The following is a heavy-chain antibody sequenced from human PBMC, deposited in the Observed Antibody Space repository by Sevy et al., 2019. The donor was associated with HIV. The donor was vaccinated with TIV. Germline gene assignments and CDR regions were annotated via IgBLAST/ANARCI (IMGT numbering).Heavy chain of an antibody. J-gene: IGHJ4*02. CDR1: GFTFSSYA. CDR3: AKDFTTVVTRGECPDY. CDR2: MSYDGTNE. D-gene: IGHD4-17*01. Sequence: GGSLRLSCADSGFTFSSYAMHWVRQAPGKGLEWVAVMSYDGTNEYYADSVKGRFTISRDNSKNTLYLQMNSLRAEDTAVYYCAKDFTTVVTRGECPDYWGQGTLVTVSS. V-gene: IGHV3-30*04.